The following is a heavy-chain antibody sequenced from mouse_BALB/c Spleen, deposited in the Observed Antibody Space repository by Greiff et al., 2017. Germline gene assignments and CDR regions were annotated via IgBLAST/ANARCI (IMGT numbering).Heavy chain of an antibody. CDR2: ISYSGST. CDR3: ARDSSGYVDYAMDY. CDR1: GYSITSDYA. Sequence: VQLQQSGPGLVKPSQSLSLTCTVTGYSITSDYAWNWIRQFPGNKLEWMGYISYSGSTSYNPSLKSRISITRDTSKNQFFLQLNSVTTEDTATYYCARDSSGYVDYAMDYWGQGTSVTVSS. V-gene: IGHV3-2*02. J-gene: IGHJ4*01. D-gene: IGHD3-2*01.